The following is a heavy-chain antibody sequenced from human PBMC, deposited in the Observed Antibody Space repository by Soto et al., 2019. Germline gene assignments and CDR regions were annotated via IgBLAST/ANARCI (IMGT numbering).Heavy chain of an antibody. CDR1: GFTFSGYS. J-gene: IGHJ4*02. CDR3: AREATPVVTPWVFDY. CDR2: ISSSSGNI. D-gene: IGHD2-21*02. V-gene: IGHV3-48*02. Sequence: VGSLRLSCVASGFTFSGYSMNWVRQAPGKGLEWVAFISSSSGNIYYADSVKGRFTISRDNAKNSVYLQMNSLRDEDTAVYYCAREATPVVTPWVFDYWGRGTLVTVSS.